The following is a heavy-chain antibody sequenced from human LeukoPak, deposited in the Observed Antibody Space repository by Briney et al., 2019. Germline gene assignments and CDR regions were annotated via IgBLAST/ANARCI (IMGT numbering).Heavy chain of an antibody. D-gene: IGHD3-3*01. Sequence: PSETLSLTCTVSGGSISGYYWSWIRQPAGKGLEWIGRIYTSGSTNYNPSLKSRVTISVGTSKNQFSLKLSSVTAADTAVYYCASIWGYDFWSGYAFDIWGQGTMVTVSS. CDR1: GGSISGYY. V-gene: IGHV4-4*07. CDR3: ASIWGYDFWSGYAFDI. J-gene: IGHJ3*02. CDR2: IYTSGST.